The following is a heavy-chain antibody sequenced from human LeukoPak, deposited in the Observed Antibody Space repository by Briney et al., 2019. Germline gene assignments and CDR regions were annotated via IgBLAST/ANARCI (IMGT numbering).Heavy chain of an antibody. V-gene: IGHV4-4*07. D-gene: IGHD2-2*02. CDR2: IYTSGST. CDR1: GGSISSYY. CDR3: ARVSRYRESYYFDY. J-gene: IGHJ4*02. Sequence: SETLSLTCTVSGGSISSYYWSWIRQPAGKGLEWIGRIYTSGSTNYNPSLKSRVTMSVDTSKNQFSLKLSSVTAADTAVYYCARVSRYRESYYFDYWGQGTLVTVSS.